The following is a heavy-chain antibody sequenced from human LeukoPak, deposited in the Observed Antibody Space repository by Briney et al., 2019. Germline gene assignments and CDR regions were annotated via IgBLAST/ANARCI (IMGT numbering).Heavy chain of an antibody. CDR2: ILYDGSNI. CDR1: GFTFSSYS. J-gene: IGHJ6*02. V-gene: IGHV3-30-3*01. D-gene: IGHD4-23*01. Sequence: AESLTLSCAVSGFTFSSYSMRCVRQAPGGGRVWGALILYDGSNIYYTDSVKGRFTISRDNSKNTMYLQMNSLRADDTAVYYCARDLGNSYFYFCFLDVWGQGTAVTVSS. CDR3: ARDLGNSYFYFCFLDV.